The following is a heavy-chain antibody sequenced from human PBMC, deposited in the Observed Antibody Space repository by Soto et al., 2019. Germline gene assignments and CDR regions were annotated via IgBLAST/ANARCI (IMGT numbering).Heavy chain of an antibody. D-gene: IGHD6-13*01. CDR2: ISSNSAYI. V-gene: IGHV3-21*01. CDR1: GFTVRSFT. J-gene: IGHJ5*02. CDR3: TRDASRDSSARGWFDP. Sequence: GGSLRLSCAASGFTVRSFTMNWVRQAPGKGLEWVSTISSNSAYIYYTDALRGRFTISRDNAKNSLHLQMNSLRAEDTAVYYCTRDASRDSSARGWFDPWGPGTLVTVSS.